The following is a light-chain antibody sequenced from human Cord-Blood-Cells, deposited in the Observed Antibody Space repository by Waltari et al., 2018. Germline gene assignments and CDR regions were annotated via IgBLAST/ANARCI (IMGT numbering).Light chain of an antibody. CDR3: SSYTSSSTWV. V-gene: IGLV2-14*03. J-gene: IGLJ3*02. CDR2: DVS. Sequence: HSALTQPASVSGSPGQSITIPCTGTSSDVGGYNYVSWYQQHPGKAPKLMIYDVSNRPSGVANRFSGSKSCNTASLTISGLQAEDEADYYCSSYTSSSTWVFGGGTKLTVL. CDR1: SSDVGGYNY.